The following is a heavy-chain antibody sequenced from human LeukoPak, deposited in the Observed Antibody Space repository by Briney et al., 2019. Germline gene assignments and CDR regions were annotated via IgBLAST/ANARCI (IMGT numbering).Heavy chain of an antibody. D-gene: IGHD3-10*01. V-gene: IGHV4-59*01. CDR2: IYYSGST. CDR3: ARALRPAVSPYYYYYMDV. J-gene: IGHJ6*03. Sequence: PSETLSLTCTVSGGSISSYYWSWIRQPPGKGLEWIGYIYYSGSTNYNPSLKSRVTISVDTSKNQFSLKLSSVTAADTAVYYCARALRPAVSPYYYYYMDVWGKGTTATVSS. CDR1: GGSISSYY.